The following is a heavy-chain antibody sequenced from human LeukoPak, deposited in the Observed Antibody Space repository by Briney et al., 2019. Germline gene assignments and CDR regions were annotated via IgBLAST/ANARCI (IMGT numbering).Heavy chain of an antibody. D-gene: IGHD4-17*01. CDR2: ISGSGGNT. V-gene: IGHV3-23*01. CDR1: GLTFSNYV. CDR3: AKVPITVTRNFDY. Sequence: GGSLILSCAASGLTFSNYVMSWVRQAPGKGLEWVSSISGSGGNTYYADSVKGRFTISRDNSKNTLYLQMNSLRAEDTAVYYCAKVPITVTRNFDYWGQGTLVTVSS. J-gene: IGHJ4*02.